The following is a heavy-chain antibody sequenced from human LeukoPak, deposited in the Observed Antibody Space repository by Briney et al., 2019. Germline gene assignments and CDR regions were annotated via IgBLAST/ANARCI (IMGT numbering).Heavy chain of an antibody. J-gene: IGHJ3*02. CDR1: GFPFSTFW. Sequence: GGSLRLSCAASGFPFSTFWMSWVRQAPGKGLEWVANINQDGSEKYYVDSVRGRFAISRDNAKNSLYLQMNSLRAEDTAVYYCARDQGITMSIEDAFDIWGQGTMVTVSS. D-gene: IGHD3-10*02. CDR2: INQDGSEK. CDR3: ARDQGITMSIEDAFDI. V-gene: IGHV3-7*03.